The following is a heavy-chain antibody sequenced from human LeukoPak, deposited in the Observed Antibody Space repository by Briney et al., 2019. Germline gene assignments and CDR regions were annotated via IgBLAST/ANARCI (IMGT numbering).Heavy chain of an antibody. Sequence: GESLKIFCNGSGYRFTSYWIAWVRQISGKGLERMGLIYPGDSDNRYSPSFQGQVTISADKSISTAYLQWSSRKASDTAMYYCARLRVAAEDDMDVWGKGTTVTVSS. CDR3: ARLRVAAEDDMDV. CDR2: IYPGDSDN. V-gene: IGHV5-51*01. CDR1: GYRFTSYW. J-gene: IGHJ6*03. D-gene: IGHD6-19*01.